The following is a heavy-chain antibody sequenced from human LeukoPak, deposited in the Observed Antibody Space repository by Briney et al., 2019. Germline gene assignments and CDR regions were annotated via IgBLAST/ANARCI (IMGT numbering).Heavy chain of an antibody. J-gene: IGHJ4*02. CDR2: ISNNGGTT. CDR3: ARVASSGTYGAY. D-gene: IGHD1-26*01. V-gene: IGHV3-64*01. Sequence: PGGSLRLSCAASGFTSSSYTMHWVRQAPGKGLEYVSAISNNGGTTYYANSVKGRFTISRDNSKNTLYLQMGSLRVEDMAVYYCARVASSGTYGAYWGQGTLVTVSS. CDR1: GFTSSSYT.